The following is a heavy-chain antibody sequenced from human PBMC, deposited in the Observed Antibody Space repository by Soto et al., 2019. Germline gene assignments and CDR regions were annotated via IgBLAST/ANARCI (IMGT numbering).Heavy chain of an antibody. CDR1: GYTFTGYY. Sequence: ASVKVSCKASGYTFTGYYMHWVRQAPGQGLEWMGWINPNSGGTNYAQKFQGWVTMTRDTSISTAYMELSRLRSDDTAVYYCARGAAKGQNYYYYGMDVWGQGTAVTVSS. CDR2: INPNSGGT. D-gene: IGHD2-15*01. CDR3: ARGAAKGQNYYYYGMDV. J-gene: IGHJ6*02. V-gene: IGHV1-2*04.